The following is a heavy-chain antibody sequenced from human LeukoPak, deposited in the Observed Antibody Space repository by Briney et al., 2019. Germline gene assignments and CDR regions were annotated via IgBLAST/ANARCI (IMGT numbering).Heavy chain of an antibody. Sequence: GGSLRLSCAASGFTFSSYAMHWVRQAPGKGLEWVAVISYDGSNKYYADSVKGRFTISRDNSKNTLYLQMNSLRAEDTAVYYCGRAGGSSGWSWFDPWGQGTLVTVSS. V-gene: IGHV3-30*01. CDR3: GRAGGSSGWSWFDP. CDR1: GFTFSSYA. J-gene: IGHJ5*02. D-gene: IGHD6-19*01. CDR2: ISYDGSNK.